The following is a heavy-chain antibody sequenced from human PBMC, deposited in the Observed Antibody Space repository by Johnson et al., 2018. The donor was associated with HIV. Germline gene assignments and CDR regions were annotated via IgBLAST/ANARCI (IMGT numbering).Heavy chain of an antibody. CDR2: ISWNSGSI. D-gene: IGHD6-13*01. J-gene: IGHJ3*02. V-gene: IGHV3-9*01. CDR1: GFTVSSNY. Sequence: VQLVESGGGLVQPGGSLRLSCAASGFTVSSNYMSWVRQAPGMGLQWVAGISWNSGSIGYADSVKGRFTISSDNAKNSLYLQMNSLRAEDTALYYCANGRGSSWTPYDAFDIWGQGTMVTVSS. CDR3: ANGRGSSWTPYDAFDI.